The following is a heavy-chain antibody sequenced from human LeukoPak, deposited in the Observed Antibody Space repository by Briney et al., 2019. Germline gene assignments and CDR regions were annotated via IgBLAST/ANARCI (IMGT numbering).Heavy chain of an antibody. Sequence: SETLSLTCTVSGVSISSYYWSWIRQPPGKGLEWIGYIYYSGSTNYNPSLKSRVTISVDTSKNQFSLKLSSVTAADTAVYYCARGAYDYVWGGGVWGQGTLVTVSS. D-gene: IGHD3-16*01. CDR2: IYYSGST. CDR1: GVSISSYY. V-gene: IGHV4-59*01. J-gene: IGHJ4*02. CDR3: ARGAYDYVWGGGV.